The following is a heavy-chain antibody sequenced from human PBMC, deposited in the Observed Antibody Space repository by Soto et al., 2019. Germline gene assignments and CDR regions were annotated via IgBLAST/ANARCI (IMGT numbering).Heavy chain of an antibody. CDR3: ARGIMVYASNWFDP. CDR2: IIPIFGTA. D-gene: IGHD2-8*01. CDR1: GGTFSSYA. V-gene: IGHV1-69*13. Sequence: SVKVSCKASGGTFSSYAISWVRQAPGQGLEWMGGIIPIFGTANYAQKFQGRVTITADESTSTAYMEPSSLRSEDTAVYYCARGIMVYASNWFDPWGQGTLVTVSS. J-gene: IGHJ5*02.